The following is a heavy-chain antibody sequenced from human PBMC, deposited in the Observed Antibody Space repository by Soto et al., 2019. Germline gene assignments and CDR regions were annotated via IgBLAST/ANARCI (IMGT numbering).Heavy chain of an antibody. D-gene: IGHD3-9*01. J-gene: IGHJ5*02. CDR1: GFTFSSYG. Sequence: SLRLSCAASGFTFSSYGMHWVRQAPGKGLEWVAVIWYDGSNKYYADSVKGRFTISRDNSKNTLYLQMNSLRAEDTAVYYCARDETYYDILTGYSSNWFDPWGQGTLVTVSS. CDR3: ARDETYYDILTGYSSNWFDP. V-gene: IGHV3-33*01. CDR2: IWYDGSNK.